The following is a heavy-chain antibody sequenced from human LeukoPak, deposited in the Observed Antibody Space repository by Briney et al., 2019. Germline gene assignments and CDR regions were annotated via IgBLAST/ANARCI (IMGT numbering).Heavy chain of an antibody. V-gene: IGHV3-23*01. CDR2: ISESGDVT. Sequence: GGSLRLSCEASGFTFSNYPMSWVRQAPGRGLEWVSVISESGDVTHYADAMKGRFTISRDNSRNTLYLQMNSLRAEDTAVYYCAKGDSSGWYEGNWFDPWGQGTLVTVSS. D-gene: IGHD6-19*01. CDR3: AKGDSSGWYEGNWFDP. CDR1: GFTFSNYP. J-gene: IGHJ5*02.